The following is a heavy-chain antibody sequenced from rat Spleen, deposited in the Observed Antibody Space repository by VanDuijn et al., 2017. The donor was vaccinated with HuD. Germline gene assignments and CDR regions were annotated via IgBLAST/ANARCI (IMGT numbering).Heavy chain of an antibody. V-gene: IGHV2-43*01. Sequence: QVQLKESGPGLVLPSQTLSLTCTVPGLSLTSYHVSSVRQPPGKGLEWMGVIWTGGTTAYNSLLKSRLSISRDTSKSQVFLKMNSLQTDDTATYYCARDSTYPWGYFDFWGPGTMVTMSS. J-gene: IGHJ1*01. CDR1: GLSLTSYH. CDR3: ARDSTYPWGYFDF. CDR2: IWTGGTT. D-gene: IGHD1-9*01.